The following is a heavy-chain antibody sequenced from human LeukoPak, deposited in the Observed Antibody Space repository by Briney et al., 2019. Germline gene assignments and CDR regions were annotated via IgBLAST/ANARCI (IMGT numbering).Heavy chain of an antibody. CDR1: GFTVSGSY. V-gene: IGHV3-53*01. Sequence: GGSLRLSCAASGFTVSGSYMSWVRQAPGKGPEWVSIIYAGGNTYYADSVKGRFTISRDISKNTVDLQMNSLRAEDTAVYYCAKTQSYALNFWGQGTLVTVSS. CDR2: IYAGGNT. J-gene: IGHJ4*02. CDR3: AKTQSYALNF. D-gene: IGHD3-16*01.